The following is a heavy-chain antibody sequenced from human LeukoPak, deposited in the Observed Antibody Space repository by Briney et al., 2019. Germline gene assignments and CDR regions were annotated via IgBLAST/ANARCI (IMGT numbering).Heavy chain of an antibody. D-gene: IGHD4-17*01. CDR2: IKEDGSEK. CDR3: ARDSPYGDYDSFDI. CDR1: GFTLSTYW. J-gene: IGHJ3*02. V-gene: IGHV3-7*01. Sequence: PGGSLRLCCAASGFTLSTYWMSWVRQAPGKVLESVVNIKEDGSEKYYVGSVKGRFTISRDNAKNSLFLEMNTLRAEDTAVYYCARDSPYGDYDSFDIWGQGTMVTVSS.